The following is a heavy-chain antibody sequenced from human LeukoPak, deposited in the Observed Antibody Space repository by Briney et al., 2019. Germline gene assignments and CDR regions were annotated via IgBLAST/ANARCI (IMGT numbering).Heavy chain of an antibody. CDR3: VRQNTPHGNFDY. CDR2: IGVAANT. Sequence: TGGSLRLSCAASGFTFSSYDMHWVRQATGKGLEWVSAIGVAANTFYSGSVKGRFTISRENAKNSLYLLMTSLRAEDTAVYYCVRQNTPHGNFDYWGQGILVTVSS. CDR1: GFTFSSYD. V-gene: IGHV3-13*01. J-gene: IGHJ4*02. D-gene: IGHD1-26*01.